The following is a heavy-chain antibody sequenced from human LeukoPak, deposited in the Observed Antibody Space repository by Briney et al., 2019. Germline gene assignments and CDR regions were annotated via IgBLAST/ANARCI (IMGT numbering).Heavy chain of an antibody. CDR2: ISYDGSNK. Sequence: HPGGSLRLSCAASGFTFSSYGMHWVRQAPGKGLEWVAVISYDGSNKYYADSVKGRFTISRDNSKNTLYLQMNSLRAEDTAVYYCAKVATSLEYYFDYWGQGNLVTVSS. CDR1: GFTFSSYG. CDR3: AKVATSLEYYFDY. D-gene: IGHD1-26*01. J-gene: IGHJ4*02. V-gene: IGHV3-30*18.